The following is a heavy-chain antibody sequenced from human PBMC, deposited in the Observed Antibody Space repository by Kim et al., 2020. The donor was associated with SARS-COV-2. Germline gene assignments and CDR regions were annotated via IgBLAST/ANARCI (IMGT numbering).Heavy chain of an antibody. CDR1: GGSISSSSYY. D-gene: IGHD1-1*01. J-gene: IGHJ4*02. CDR2: IYYSGST. CDR3: ARHSINWNDRYYFDY. Sequence: SETLSLTCTVSGGSISSSSYYWGWIRQPPGKGLEWIGSIYYSGSTYYNPSLKSRVTISVDTSKNQSSLKLSSVTAADTAVYYCARHSINWNDRYYFDYWGQGTLVTVSS. V-gene: IGHV4-39*01.